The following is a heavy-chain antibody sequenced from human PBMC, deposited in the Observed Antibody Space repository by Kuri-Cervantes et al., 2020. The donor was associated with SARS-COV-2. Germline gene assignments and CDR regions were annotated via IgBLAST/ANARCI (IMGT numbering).Heavy chain of an antibody. D-gene: IGHD6-19*01. CDR2: IDPSVGTI. CDR1: GYTLTSNY. V-gene: IGHV1-46*01. J-gene: IGHJ4*02. CDR3: ARDFGGPGYLPAVGFDY. Sequence: ASVKVSCKASGYTLTSNYMHWVRQAPGQGLEWMGVIDPSVGTINYAQKLQGRVTMTTDTSTSTAYMELRSLRSDDTAVYYCARDFGGPGYLPAVGFDYWGQGTLVTVSS.